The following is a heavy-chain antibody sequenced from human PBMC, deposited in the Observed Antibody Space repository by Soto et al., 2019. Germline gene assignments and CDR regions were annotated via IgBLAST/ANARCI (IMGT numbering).Heavy chain of an antibody. Sequence: QVRLVQSGGGVVQPGRSLTLSCAASGYSITNNGMHWVRQAPGKGLEWVALIWAHGTDQYYADSVKGRFTVSRDTSTNPVYLQMNSLRAEDTASYYCGKDIRPGSIDYWGQGTLVTVSS. CDR2: IWAHGTDQ. V-gene: IGHV3-33*06. J-gene: IGHJ4*02. CDR3: GKDIRPGSIDY. CDR1: GYSITNNG. D-gene: IGHD1-1*01.